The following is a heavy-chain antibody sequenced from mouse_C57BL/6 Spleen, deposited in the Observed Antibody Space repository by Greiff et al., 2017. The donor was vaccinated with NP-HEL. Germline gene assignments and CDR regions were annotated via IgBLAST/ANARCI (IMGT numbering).Heavy chain of an antibody. CDR2: IDPSDSET. CDR1: GYTFTSYW. D-gene: IGHD1-1*01. V-gene: IGHV1-52*01. J-gene: IGHJ2*01. CDR3: ARNDGSCAFDY. Sequence: QVQLQQSGAELVRPGSSVKLSCKASGYTFTSYWMHWVKQRPIQGLEWIGNIDPSDSETHYNQKFKDKATLTVDKSSSTDYMKLSSLTSEDSAVYYCARNDGSCAFDYWGQGTTLTVSS.